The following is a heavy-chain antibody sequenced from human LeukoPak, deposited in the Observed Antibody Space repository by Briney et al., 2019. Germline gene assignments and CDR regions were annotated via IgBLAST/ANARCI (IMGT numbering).Heavy chain of an antibody. J-gene: IGHJ4*02. V-gene: IGHV1-2*02. D-gene: IGHD5-18*01. Sequence: ASVKVSCKASGYTFTGYYMHWVRQAPGQGLEWMGWINPNSGGTNYAQKFQGRVTMTRDTSISTANMELSKLRADDTGVYFCARGTGEGYSYGRYYFDYWGQGTLVTVSS. CDR3: ARGTGEGYSYGRYYFDY. CDR1: GYTFTGYY. CDR2: INPNSGGT.